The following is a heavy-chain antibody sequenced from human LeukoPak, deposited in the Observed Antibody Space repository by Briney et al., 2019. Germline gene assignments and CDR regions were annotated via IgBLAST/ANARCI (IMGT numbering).Heavy chain of an antibody. V-gene: IGHV4-34*01. CDR3: ARENYDFWSGYYPDY. Sequence: SETLSLTCAVYGGSFSGYYWGWIRQPPGKGLEWIGEINHSGSTNYNPSLKSRVTISVDTSKNQFSLKLSSVTAADTAVYYCARENYDFWSGYYPDYWGQGTLVTVSS. CDR2: INHSGST. D-gene: IGHD3-3*01. J-gene: IGHJ4*02. CDR1: GGSFSGYY.